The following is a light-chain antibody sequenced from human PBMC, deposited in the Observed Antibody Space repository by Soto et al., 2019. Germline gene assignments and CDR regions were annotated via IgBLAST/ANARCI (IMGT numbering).Light chain of an antibody. CDR1: QSVSSN. V-gene: IGKV3-15*01. Sequence: EIVMTQSPGTLSGSPGERVTLSCRASQSVSSNLVWYQQKPGQAPRLLIYGATTRAIGIPVRFSGSGSGTEFTLSISSLQSEDFAMYYCQQYNSWPRTFGGGTKVEIK. CDR2: GAT. J-gene: IGKJ4*01. CDR3: QQYNSWPRT.